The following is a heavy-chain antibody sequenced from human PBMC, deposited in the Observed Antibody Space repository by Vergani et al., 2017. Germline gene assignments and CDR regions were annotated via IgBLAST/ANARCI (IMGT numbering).Heavy chain of an antibody. D-gene: IGHD1-14*01. CDR3: ARDLRLLYNRFDP. CDR2: TWYDGNNK. J-gene: IGHJ5*02. CDR1: GFTFNQCG. Sequence: QVQLVESGGGVVQPGRSLRLSCAASGFTFNQCGMHWVRQAPGKGLEWVAVTWYDGNNKQYADSMKGRFTISRDNSKSTMYLQMNSLRDEDTGVYYCARDLRLLYNRFDPWGQGTLVTVSS. V-gene: IGHV3-33*01.